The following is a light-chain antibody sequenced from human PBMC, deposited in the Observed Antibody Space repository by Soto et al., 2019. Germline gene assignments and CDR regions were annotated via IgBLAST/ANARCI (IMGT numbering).Light chain of an antibody. CDR1: QSINNW. CDR2: GAS. J-gene: IGKJ1*01. V-gene: IGKV1-5*01. Sequence: DIQITQSPLTLSASIGDRVTITCRASQSINNWLAWYQQKPGKPPKLPLLGASSRDSGVPPRFSGSRSGTEFTLTISSLQPDDFATYDCQQSNRYSGMFGQGTQVEVK. CDR3: QQSNRYSGM.